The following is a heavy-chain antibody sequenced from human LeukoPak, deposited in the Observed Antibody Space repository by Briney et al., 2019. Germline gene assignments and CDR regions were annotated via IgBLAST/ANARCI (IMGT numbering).Heavy chain of an antibody. CDR1: GGSISSHY. D-gene: IGHD6-13*01. J-gene: IGHJ5*02. V-gene: IGHV4-59*11. Sequence: PSETLSLTCTVSGGSISSHYWSWIRQPPGKGLEWIGYIYYSGSTNYNPSLKSRVTISVDTSKNQFSLKLSSVTAADTAVYYCARYSGSWDSNWFDPWGQGTLVIVSS. CDR3: ARYSGSWDSNWFDP. CDR2: IYYSGST.